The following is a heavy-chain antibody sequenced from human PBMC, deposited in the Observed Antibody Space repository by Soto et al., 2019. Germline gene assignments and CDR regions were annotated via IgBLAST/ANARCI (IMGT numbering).Heavy chain of an antibody. J-gene: IGHJ5*02. CDR2: ISSSGSTI. Sequence: QVQLVESGGGLVKPGGSLRLSCAASGFTFSDYYMSWIRQAPGKGLEWVSYISSSGSTIYYADSVKGRFTISRDNAKNSLYLQMNSPRAEDTAVYYCARGPPGYCTNGVCYFHWFDPWGQGTLVTVSS. V-gene: IGHV3-11*01. CDR1: GFTFSDYY. CDR3: ARGPPGYCTNGVCYFHWFDP. D-gene: IGHD2-8*01.